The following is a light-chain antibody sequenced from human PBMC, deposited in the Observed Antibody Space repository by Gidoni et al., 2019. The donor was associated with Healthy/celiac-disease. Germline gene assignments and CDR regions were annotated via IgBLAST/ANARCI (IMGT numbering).Light chain of an antibody. CDR1: QRISSY. V-gene: IGKV1-39*01. Sequence: DIQMTQSPSSLSASVGHRVTITCRARQRISSYLNWYQQKPGKAPNLLIYAASSLQSGVPTWCSGRGSRTDFTLTISSLQPEVLASYYCQQSYRTPPTFXQXTKLEIK. CDR2: AAS. CDR3: QQSYRTPPT. J-gene: IGKJ2*01.